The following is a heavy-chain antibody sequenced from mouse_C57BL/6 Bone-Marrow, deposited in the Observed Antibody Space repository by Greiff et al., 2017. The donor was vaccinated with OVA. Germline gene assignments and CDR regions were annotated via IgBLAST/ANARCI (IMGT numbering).Heavy chain of an antibody. CDR1: GFTFNTYA. V-gene: IGHV10-3*01. Sequence: EVQLQESGGGLVQPKGSLKLSCAASGFTFNTYAMHWVRQAPGKGLEWVARIRSKSSNYATYYADSVKDRFTISRDDSQSMLYLQMNNLKTEDTAMYYCVRDGGWLPLWYFDVWGTGTTVTVSS. CDR2: IRSKSSNYAT. D-gene: IGHD2-3*01. CDR3: VRDGGWLPLWYFDV. J-gene: IGHJ1*03.